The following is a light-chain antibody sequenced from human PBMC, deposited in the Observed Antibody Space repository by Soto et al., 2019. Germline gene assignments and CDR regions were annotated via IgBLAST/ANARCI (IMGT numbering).Light chain of an antibody. CDR3: QQFATSPYT. Sequence: ENVLTQSPGTLSLSPGERATLSCRASQSISSSYLDWYQQKPGQAPRLLIVGASSRATGIPDRFSGSGSGTDFTLTISRLEPEDFAVYYCQQFATSPYTFGQGTKLEIK. V-gene: IGKV3-20*01. J-gene: IGKJ2*01. CDR1: QSISSSY. CDR2: GAS.